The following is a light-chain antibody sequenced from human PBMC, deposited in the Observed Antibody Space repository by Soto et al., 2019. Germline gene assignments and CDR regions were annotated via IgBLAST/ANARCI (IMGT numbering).Light chain of an antibody. V-gene: IGLV1-51*01. CDR3: GTWDSGLSAVV. CDR2: DDD. CDR1: SSNIGNNY. Sequence: QSALTQPPSVSAAPRQKVTISCSGSSSNIGNNYVSWYQQLPGTAPKLLIYDDDKRPSGIPDRFSGSKSGTSATLGITGLQTGDEADYYCGTWDSGLSAVVFGGGTKVTVL. J-gene: IGLJ2*01.